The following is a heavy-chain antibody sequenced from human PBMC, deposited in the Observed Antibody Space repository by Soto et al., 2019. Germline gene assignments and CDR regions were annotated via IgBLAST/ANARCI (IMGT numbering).Heavy chain of an antibody. CDR3: GKDDSKDYGDPAGF. CDR1: CLSISTVGVY. V-gene: IGHV4-30-4*02. D-gene: IGHD4-17*01. J-gene: IGHJ5*01. Sequence: SENLPDTWCVSCLSISTVGVYWCWIGQRPGDGLEWIGSIYHTGSTYYSKSLRSRLTMSVDTSKSQFSLRLSSVTAADTAVEYCGKDDSKDYGDPAGF. CDR2: IYHTGST.